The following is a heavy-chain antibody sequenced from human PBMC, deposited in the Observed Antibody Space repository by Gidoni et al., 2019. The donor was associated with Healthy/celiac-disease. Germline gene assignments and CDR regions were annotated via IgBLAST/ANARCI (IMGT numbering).Heavy chain of an antibody. J-gene: IGHJ4*02. Sequence: QVQLVESGGGVVQPGRSLRLSCAASGFTFSSYAMHWVRQAPGKGLEWVAVISYDGSNKYYADSVKGRFTISRDNSKNTLYLQMNSLRAEDTAVYYCARDRGIAARRQFDYWGQGTLVTVSS. CDR3: ARDRGIAARRQFDY. D-gene: IGHD6-6*01. CDR2: ISYDGSNK. CDR1: GFTFSSYA. V-gene: IGHV3-30*01.